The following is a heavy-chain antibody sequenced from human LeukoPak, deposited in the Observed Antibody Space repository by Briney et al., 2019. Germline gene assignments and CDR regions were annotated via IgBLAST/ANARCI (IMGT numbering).Heavy chain of an antibody. Sequence: PSETLSLTCVVYGESLSGYSWSWIRQPPGKGLEWIGEINQRRNTNYNPSLKSRVTISIDTSKNQFSLKLSSVTAADTAVYYCARHGRHAWYFDLWGRGTLVTVSS. CDR3: ARHGRHAWYFDL. J-gene: IGHJ2*01. CDR2: INQRRNT. V-gene: IGHV4-34*01. CDR1: GESLSGYS.